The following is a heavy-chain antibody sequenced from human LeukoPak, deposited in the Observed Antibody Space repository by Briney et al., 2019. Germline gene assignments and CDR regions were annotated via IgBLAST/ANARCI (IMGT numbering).Heavy chain of an antibody. CDR1: GGTFSSYA. V-gene: IGHV1-69*06. CDR3: ARYGDSEYFQH. D-gene: IGHD4-17*01. J-gene: IGHJ1*01. CDR2: IIPIFGTA. Sequence: SVKVSCKASGGTFSSYAISWVRQAPGQGLEWMGRIIPIFGTANYAQRFQGRVTITADKSTSTAYMELSSLRSEDTAVYYCARYGDSEYFQHWGQGTLVTVSS.